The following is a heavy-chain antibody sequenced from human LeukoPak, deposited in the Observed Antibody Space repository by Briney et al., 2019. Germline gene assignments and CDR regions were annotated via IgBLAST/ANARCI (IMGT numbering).Heavy chain of an antibody. D-gene: IGHD2-15*01. CDR1: GYTFTSYG. Sequence: ASVKVSCKASGYTFTSYGISWVRQAPGQGLEWMGWISAYNGNANYAQKLQGRVTMTTDTSTSTAYMELRSLRSDDTAVYYCARDGDIVVVVAATRWGNWFDPWGQGTLVTVSS. CDR2: ISAYNGNA. CDR3: ARDGDIVVVVAATRWGNWFDP. V-gene: IGHV1-18*01. J-gene: IGHJ5*02.